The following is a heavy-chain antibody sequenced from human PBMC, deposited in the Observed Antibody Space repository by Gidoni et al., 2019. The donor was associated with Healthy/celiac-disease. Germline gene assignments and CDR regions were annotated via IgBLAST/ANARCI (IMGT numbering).Heavy chain of an antibody. V-gene: IGHV3-73*02. D-gene: IGHD1-26*01. CDR1: GFTFSGPA. J-gene: IGHJ6*02. CDR2: IRSKANSYAT. Sequence: EVQLVESGGGLVQPGGSLKLSCAASGFTFSGPAMHWVRQASGKGLEWVGRIRSKANSYATAYAASVKGRFTISRDDSKNTAYLQMNSLKTEDTAVYYCTTELFRYYYYYGMDVWGQGTTVTVSS. CDR3: TTELFRYYYYYGMDV.